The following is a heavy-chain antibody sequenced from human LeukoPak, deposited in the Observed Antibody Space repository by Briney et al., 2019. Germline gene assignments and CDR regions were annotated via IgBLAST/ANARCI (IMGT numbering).Heavy chain of an antibody. CDR2: INPNSGGT. J-gene: IGHJ4*02. CDR1: GYTFTGYY. D-gene: IGHD1-7*01. Sequence: GASVKVSCKASGYTFTGYYMHWVRQAPGQGLEWMGWINPNSGGTIYAQKFQGRVTMTRDTSISTAYMELSRLRSDDTAVYYCARGYNWNYYFDYWGQGTLVTVSS. V-gene: IGHV1-2*02. CDR3: ARGYNWNYYFDY.